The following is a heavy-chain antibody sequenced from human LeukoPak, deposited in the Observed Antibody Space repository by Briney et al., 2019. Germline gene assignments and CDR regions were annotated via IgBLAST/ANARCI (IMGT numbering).Heavy chain of an antibody. CDR1: GFTFDDYA. V-gene: IGHV3-9*01. CDR2: ISWNSGSI. J-gene: IGHJ3*02. Sequence: SLTLSCATSGFTFDDYAKYCIRQDPGKGLERVSGISWNSGSIVYADSVKGRFTISRDNAKNSLYLQMNSLRVEDTALYYCARGNLDLRAFDIWGQGTMVTVCS. D-gene: IGHD3-3*01. CDR3: ARGNLDLRAFDI.